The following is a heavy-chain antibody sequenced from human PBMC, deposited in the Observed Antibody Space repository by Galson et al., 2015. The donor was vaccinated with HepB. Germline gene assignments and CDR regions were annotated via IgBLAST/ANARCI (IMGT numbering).Heavy chain of an antibody. D-gene: IGHD4-11*01. CDR3: ARNQPTVRDYYYGMDV. CDR2: IYYSGST. V-gene: IGHV4-39*01. CDR1: GGSISSSSYY. J-gene: IGHJ6*02. Sequence: ETLSLTCTVSGGSISSSSYYWGWIRQPPGKGLEWIGSIYYSGSTYYNPSLKSRVTISVDTSKNQFSLKLSSVTAADTAVYYCARNQPTVRDYYYGMDVRGQGTTVTVSS.